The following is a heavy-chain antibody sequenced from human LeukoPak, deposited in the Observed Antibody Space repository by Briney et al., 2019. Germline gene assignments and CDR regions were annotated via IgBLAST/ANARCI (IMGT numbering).Heavy chain of an antibody. CDR3: ARDGGTAYYYDIDY. D-gene: IGHD3-22*01. Sequence: GGSLRLSCAASGFTFSSYGMHWVRQAPGKGLEWVAVIWYDGSDKYYADSVKGRFTISRDNSKNTLYLQMNSLRAEDTAVYYCARDGGTAYYYDIDYWGQGTLVTVSS. V-gene: IGHV3-33*01. J-gene: IGHJ4*02. CDR1: GFTFSSYG. CDR2: IWYDGSDK.